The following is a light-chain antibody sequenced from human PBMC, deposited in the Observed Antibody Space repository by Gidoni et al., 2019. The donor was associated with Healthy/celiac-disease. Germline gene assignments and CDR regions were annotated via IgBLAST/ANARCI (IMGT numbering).Light chain of an antibody. CDR3: QQYNNWPPLT. V-gene: IGKV3D-15*01. Sequence: EIVMTQSPATLSVSPGERATLSCRASQSVASNLAWYQQKPGLAPRLLIYGASTRATGIPARFSGSGSETEFTLTISSLQSEDFAVYYCQQYNNWPPLTFXGXTKVXIK. J-gene: IGKJ4*01. CDR2: GAS. CDR1: QSVASN.